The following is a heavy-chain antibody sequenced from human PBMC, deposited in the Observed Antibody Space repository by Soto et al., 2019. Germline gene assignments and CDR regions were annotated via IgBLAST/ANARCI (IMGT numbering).Heavy chain of an antibody. J-gene: IGHJ1*01. CDR1: GGSFSGYY. Sequence: SETLSLTCAVYGGSFSGYYWSWIRQPPGKGLEWIGEINHSGSTNYNPSLKSRVTISVDTSKNQFSLKLSSVTAADTAVYYCAKEDSSGWSFWGQGTLVTVSS. CDR3: AKEDSSGWSF. D-gene: IGHD6-19*01. V-gene: IGHV4-34*01. CDR2: INHSGST.